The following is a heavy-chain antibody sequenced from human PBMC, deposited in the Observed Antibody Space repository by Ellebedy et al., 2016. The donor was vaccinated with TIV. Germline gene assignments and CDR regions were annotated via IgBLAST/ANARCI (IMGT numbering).Heavy chain of an antibody. CDR3: TKGGSENVWASYLDY. Sequence: GESLKISCVGSGFTFSSKGLHWVRQAPGKGLEWVAVISKNGNDRTYADSVKGRFTISKDNSKNTVYLQMNSLRAEDTAVYYCTKGGSENVWASYLDYWGLGILVTVSS. D-gene: IGHD3-16*02. J-gene: IGHJ4*02. V-gene: IGHV3-30*18. CDR2: ISKNGNDR. CDR1: GFTFSSKG.